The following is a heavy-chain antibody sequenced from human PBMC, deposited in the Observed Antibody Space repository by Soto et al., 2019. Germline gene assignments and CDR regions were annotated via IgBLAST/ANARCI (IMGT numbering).Heavy chain of an antibody. D-gene: IGHD3-22*01. J-gene: IGHJ4*02. CDR1: GYTFTSYA. CDR2: FNTGNGNT. CDR3: ARASYYYDSSGSLLSDY. Sequence: ASVKVSCKASGYTFTSYALHWVRQAPGQRLEWMGWFNTGNGNTKYSQKFQGRVTITRDTSASTAYMELSSLRSEDTAVYFCARASYYYDSSGSLLSDYWGQGTLVTVAS. V-gene: IGHV1-3*04.